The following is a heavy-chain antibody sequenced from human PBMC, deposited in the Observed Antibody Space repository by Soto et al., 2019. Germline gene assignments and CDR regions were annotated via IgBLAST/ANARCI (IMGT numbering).Heavy chain of an antibody. CDR3: AKASTSYNGVYDPFDI. V-gene: IGHV3-23*01. CDR2: IGGEAVST. J-gene: IGHJ3*02. Sequence: PGGSLRLSGEASGFIFSNYAMSWVRQGPGKGLEWLSVIGGEAVSTNCADAVKGRCTVSRDSAKNTVYLPLDRLRDDDTAVYYCAKASTSYNGVYDPFDIWGQGTMLNISS. D-gene: IGHD1-1*01. CDR1: GFIFSNYA.